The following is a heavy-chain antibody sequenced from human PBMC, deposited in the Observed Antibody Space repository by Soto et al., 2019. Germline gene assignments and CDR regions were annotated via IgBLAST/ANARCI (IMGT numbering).Heavy chain of an antibody. J-gene: IGHJ6*02. CDR3: ARHDYYDSSGSSYYGMDV. Sequence: GGSLRLSCAAPGFTFSRYWMSWVRQGPGKGLEWVANIKQDGSQKNYVDSVKGRVTISRDNAKNSLYLQMNSLRAEDTAVYYCARHDYYDSSGSSYYGMDVWGQGTTVTVS. D-gene: IGHD3-22*01. V-gene: IGHV3-7*04. CDR1: GFTFSRYW. CDR2: IKQDGSQK.